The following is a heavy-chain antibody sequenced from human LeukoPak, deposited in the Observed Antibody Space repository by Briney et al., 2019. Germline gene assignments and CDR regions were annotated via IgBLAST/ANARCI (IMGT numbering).Heavy chain of an antibody. V-gene: IGHV3-33*01. CDR3: ARDGANYLDYGDLTFDY. CDR2: IWYDGSNK. Sequence: GGSLRLSCAASGFTFSSYGMHWVRQAPGKGLEWVAVIWYDGSNKYYADSVKGRFTIPRDNSKNTLYLQMNSLRAEDTAVYYCARDGANYLDYGDLTFDYWGQGTLVTVSS. J-gene: IGHJ4*02. D-gene: IGHD4-17*01. CDR1: GFTFSSYG.